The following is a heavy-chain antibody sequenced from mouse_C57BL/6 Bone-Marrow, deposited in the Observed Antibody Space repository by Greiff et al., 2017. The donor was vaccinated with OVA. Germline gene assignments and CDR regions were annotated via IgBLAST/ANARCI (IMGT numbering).Heavy chain of an antibody. Sequence: QVQLQQSGAELARPGASVKLSCKASGYTFTSYGISWVKQRTGQGLEWIGEIYPRSGNTYYNEKFKGKATLTADKSSSTAYMELRSLTSEDSAVYFCARGDGYPWSAYWGQGTLVTVSA. D-gene: IGHD2-3*01. V-gene: IGHV1-81*01. J-gene: IGHJ3*01. CDR2: IYPRSGNT. CDR3: ARGDGYPWSAY. CDR1: GYTFTSYG.